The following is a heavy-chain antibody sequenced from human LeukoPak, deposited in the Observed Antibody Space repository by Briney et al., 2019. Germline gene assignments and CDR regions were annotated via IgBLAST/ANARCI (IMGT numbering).Heavy chain of an antibody. CDR1: GYSFTSND. CDR3: ARGITGYSSGWRFDP. CDR2: MNPNSGNT. J-gene: IGHJ5*02. D-gene: IGHD6-19*01. Sequence: ASVKVSCTASGYSFTSNDINWVRQATGQGLEWMGWMNPNSGNTGYAQNFQGGVTMTRNTSISTAYMELSSLRSEDTAVYYCARGITGYSSGWRFDPWGQGTLVTVSS. V-gene: IGHV1-8*01.